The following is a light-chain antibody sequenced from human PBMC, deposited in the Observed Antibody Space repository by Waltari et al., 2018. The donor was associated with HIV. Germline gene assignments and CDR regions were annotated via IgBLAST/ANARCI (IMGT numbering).Light chain of an antibody. CDR3: AVWDDSLSGKWL. J-gene: IGLJ3*02. CDR2: RNN. V-gene: IGLV1-47*01. Sequence: QSALTQPPSASGTPGQRVTISCSGGTSNIENNYVHWYQQHPGTTPKLLIFRNNQRPSGVPDRFSGSKSGTSASLAISGLRSEDEADYYCAVWDDSLSGKWLFGGGTKLTVL. CDR1: TSNIENNY.